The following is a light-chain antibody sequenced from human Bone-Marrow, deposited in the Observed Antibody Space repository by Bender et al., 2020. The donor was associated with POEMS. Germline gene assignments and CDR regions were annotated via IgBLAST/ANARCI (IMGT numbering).Light chain of an antibody. CDR2: GYN. J-gene: IGLJ2*01. CDR1: SSNTGSGYD. Sequence: QSVLTQPPSVSGAPGQRVTISCTGSSSNTGSGYDINWYQHLPGTAPKLLIYGYNNRPSGVPDRFSGSKSGTSASLAITGLQAEDEGDYYCCSYTSSTVLFGGGTKLTVL. V-gene: IGLV1-40*01. CDR3: CSYTSSTVL.